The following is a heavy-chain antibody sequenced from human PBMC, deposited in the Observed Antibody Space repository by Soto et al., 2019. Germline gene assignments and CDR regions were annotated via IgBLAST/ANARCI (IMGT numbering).Heavy chain of an antibody. D-gene: IGHD7-27*01. J-gene: IGHJ4*02. CDR3: AKDHPFQPGDLGAAFDY. Sequence: QVQLVESGGGVVQPGRSLRLSSVASGFTFSSYTMQWVRQAPGRGLEWVAVISNDGSKTHFADSVKGRFSISRDNSKNTLHLQMDSLRAEDTAVYHCAKDHPFQPGDLGAAFDYWGQGTRVTVSS. CDR2: ISNDGSKT. CDR1: GFTFSSYT. V-gene: IGHV3-30-3*02.